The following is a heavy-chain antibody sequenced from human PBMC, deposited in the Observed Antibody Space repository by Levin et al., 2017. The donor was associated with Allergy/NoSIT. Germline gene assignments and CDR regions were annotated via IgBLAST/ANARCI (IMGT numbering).Heavy chain of an antibody. J-gene: IGHJ4*02. V-gene: IGHV3-9*01. CDR2: ISWNGVTI. D-gene: IGHD3-10*01. CDR3: VKGASGSGTYYFEN. CDR1: GFRFDDYG. Sequence: PGGSLRLSCAASGFRFDDYGMYWVRQVPGKGLEWVAAISWNGVTIVYADSVRGRFTISRDNAKNSLYLQMNSLSAEDTALYYCVKGASGSGTYYFENWGQGALVTVST.